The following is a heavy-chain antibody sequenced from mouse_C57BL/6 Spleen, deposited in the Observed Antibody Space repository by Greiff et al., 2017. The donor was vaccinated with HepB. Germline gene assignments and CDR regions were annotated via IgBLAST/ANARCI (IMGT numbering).Heavy chain of an antibody. CDR3: TRGGTIDY. Sequence: VKLMESGAELVRPGASVTLSCKASGYTFTDYEMHWVKQTPVHGLEWIGAIDPETGGTAYNQKFKGKAILTADKSSSTAYMEIRSLTSEDSAVYYCTRGGTIDYWGQGTTLTVSS. J-gene: IGHJ2*01. CDR2: IDPETGGT. V-gene: IGHV1-15*01. D-gene: IGHD2-14*01. CDR1: GYTFTDYE.